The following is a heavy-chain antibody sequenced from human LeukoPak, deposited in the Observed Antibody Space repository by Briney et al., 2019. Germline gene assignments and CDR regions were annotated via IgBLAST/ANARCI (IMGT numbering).Heavy chain of an antibody. D-gene: IGHD3-3*01. CDR1: GYKFTDYW. J-gene: IGHJ4*02. CDR2: VDPSDSDT. CDR3: VRLGPSRYYFDY. Sequence: GESLKISCKVSGYKFTDYWFGWVSQMPGQGLAWMGIVDPSDSDTRYSPSLQGQVTISADNAITTAYLQWSTVEASDTAMYYCVRLGPSRYYFDYWGQGTQVTVSS. V-gene: IGHV5-51*01.